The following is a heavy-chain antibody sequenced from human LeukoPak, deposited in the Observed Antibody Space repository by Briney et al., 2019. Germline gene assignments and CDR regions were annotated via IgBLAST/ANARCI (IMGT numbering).Heavy chain of an antibody. CDR3: AGRVTGYSSGYVY. CDR2: TSSDLNVK. J-gene: IGHJ4*02. D-gene: IGHD5-18*01. CDR1: GFTFRNYV. V-gene: IGHV3-30-3*01. Sequence: GGSLGLSCAASGFTFRNYVIHWVRQAPGKGLEWVAVTSSDLNVKLYADSVKGRFTISRDNSENIVYLQMNNLRAEDTAVYYCAGRVTGYSSGYVYWGQGTLVTVSS.